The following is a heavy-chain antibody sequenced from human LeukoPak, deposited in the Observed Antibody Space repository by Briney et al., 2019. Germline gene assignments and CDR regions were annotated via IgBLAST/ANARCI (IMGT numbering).Heavy chain of an antibody. D-gene: IGHD3-10*01. J-gene: IGHJ4*02. CDR3: ASMVRGVSDY. Sequence: HWASVKVSCKASGYTFTSYGISWVRQAPGQGLEWMGWISAYNGNTNYAQKLQGRVTMTTDTSTSTAYMELRSLRSDDTAVYYCASMVRGVSDYWGQGTLVTVSS. V-gene: IGHV1-18*01. CDR2: ISAYNGNT. CDR1: GYTFTSYG.